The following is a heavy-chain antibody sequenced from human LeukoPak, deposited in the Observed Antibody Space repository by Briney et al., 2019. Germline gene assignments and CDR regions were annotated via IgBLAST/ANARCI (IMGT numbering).Heavy chain of an antibody. CDR1: GFTFSDYG. J-gene: IGHJ3*02. CDR3: ARASKYYDILSRYSPTYGFDI. D-gene: IGHD3-9*01. CDR2: IWYDGSET. V-gene: IGHV3-33*08. Sequence: PGRSLSLSCAASGFTFSDYGMHWVRQAPGKGLEWVALIWYDGSETYYADSVKGRFTISRDNSKNTLYLQMNSLRAEDTAVYYCARASKYYDILSRYSPTYGFDIWGQGTMVTVSS.